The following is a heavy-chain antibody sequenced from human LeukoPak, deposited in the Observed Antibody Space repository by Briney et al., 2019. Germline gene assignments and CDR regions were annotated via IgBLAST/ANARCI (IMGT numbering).Heavy chain of an antibody. CDR3: VRIDIAAACFDY. CDR1: GGSISSSSYY. CDR2: IYYSGNT. J-gene: IGHJ4*02. D-gene: IGHD6-13*01. V-gene: IGHV4-39*07. Sequence: SETLSLTCTVSGGSISSSSYYWGWIRQPPGKGLEWIGSIYYSGNTYYNPSLKSRVSISVDTSKNQFSLNVRSVTAADTALYYCVRIDIAAACFDYWGQGTQVTVSS.